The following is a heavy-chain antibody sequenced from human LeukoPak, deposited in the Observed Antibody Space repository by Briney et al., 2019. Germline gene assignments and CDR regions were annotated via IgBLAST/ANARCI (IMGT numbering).Heavy chain of an antibody. D-gene: IGHD5-24*01. CDR1: GFTFNNYA. Sequence: GGSLRLSCAASGFTFNNYAMHWVRQAPERGLEWVSRISGGGDAIRYADSVKGRFTISRDNFRNILSLQMNTLRAEDSAVYYCVKSDCASDGCKLLNYWGQEILVSVSS. CDR3: VKSDCASDGCKLLNY. V-gene: IGHV3-23*01. J-gene: IGHJ4*02. CDR2: ISGGGDAI.